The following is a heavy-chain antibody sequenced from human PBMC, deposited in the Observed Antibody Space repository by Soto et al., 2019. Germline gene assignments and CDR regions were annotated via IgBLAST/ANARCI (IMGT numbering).Heavy chain of an antibody. V-gene: IGHV1-2*02. CDR1: GYTFTGYY. CDR3: ARSDIVVVPAAIAYYYYGMDV. J-gene: IGHJ6*02. CDR2: INPNSGGT. D-gene: IGHD2-2*01. Sequence: ASVKVSCKASGYTFTGYYMHWVRQAPGQGLEWMGWINPNSGGTNYAQKFQGRVTMTRDTSISTAYMELSRLRSDDTAVYYCARSDIVVVPAAIAYYYYGMDVWGQGTTVTVSS.